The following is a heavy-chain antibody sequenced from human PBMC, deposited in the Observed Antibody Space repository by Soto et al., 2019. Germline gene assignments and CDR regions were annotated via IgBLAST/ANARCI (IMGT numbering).Heavy chain of an antibody. J-gene: IGHJ4*02. Sequence: ASVKVSCKASGYTFTGYYMHWVRQAPGQGLEWMGWINPNSGGTNYAQKFQGWVTMTRDTSISTAYMELSRLRSDDTAVYYCAADDSNSYSAAFDYWGQGTLVTVSS. CDR3: AADDSNSYSAAFDY. CDR1: GYTFTGYY. D-gene: IGHD6-6*01. CDR2: INPNSGGT. V-gene: IGHV1-2*04.